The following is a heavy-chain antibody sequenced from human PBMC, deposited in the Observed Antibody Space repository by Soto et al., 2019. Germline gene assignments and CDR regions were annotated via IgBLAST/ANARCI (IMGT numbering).Heavy chain of an antibody. J-gene: IGHJ6*02. Sequence: ETLSLACTVYGASFSGYYWSWIRQPPGKGLEWIGEINHSGSTNYNPSLKSRVTISVDTSKNQFSLKLSSVTAADTAVYYCARFSGWYGGYYYYYGMDVWGQGTTVTVYS. CDR3: ARFSGWYGGYYYYYGMDV. V-gene: IGHV4-34*01. D-gene: IGHD6-19*01. CDR2: INHSGST. CDR1: GASFSGYY.